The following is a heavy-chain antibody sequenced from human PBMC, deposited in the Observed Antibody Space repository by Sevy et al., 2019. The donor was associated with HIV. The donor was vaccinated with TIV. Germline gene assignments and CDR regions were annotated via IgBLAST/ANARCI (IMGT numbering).Heavy chain of an antibody. J-gene: IGHJ4*02. CDR2: NYYSGST. D-gene: IGHD2-15*01. CDR1: GGSISSSSYY. V-gene: IGHV4-39*01. Sequence: SETLSLTCTVSGGSISSSSYYWGWIRQPPGKGLEWIGSNYYSGSTYYNPSLKSRVTISRDTSKTQFSLKLGSVTAADTAVYYCARRRLGSLNFNYWGQGTLVTVSS. CDR3: ARRRLGSLNFNY.